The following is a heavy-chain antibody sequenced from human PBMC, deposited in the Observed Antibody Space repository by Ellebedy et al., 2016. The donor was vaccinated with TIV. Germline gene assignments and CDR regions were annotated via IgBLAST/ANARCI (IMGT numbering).Heavy chain of an antibody. CDR3: ARLHSTGWYGPDY. CDR2: IKQDGSEN. D-gene: IGHD6-19*01. J-gene: IGHJ4*02. Sequence: GGSLRLSCAASEFTFSSYWMSWVRQAPGKGLEWVANIKQDGSENYYVDSVKGRFTISRDNAKNSLYLQMNSLRAEDTAVYYCARLHSTGWYGPDYWGQGTLVTVSS. CDR1: EFTFSSYW. V-gene: IGHV3-7*01.